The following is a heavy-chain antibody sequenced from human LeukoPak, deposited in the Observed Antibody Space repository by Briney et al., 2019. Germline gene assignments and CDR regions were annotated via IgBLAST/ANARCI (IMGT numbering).Heavy chain of an antibody. CDR2: IYYSGST. J-gene: IGHJ6*03. CDR1: GGSISSSSYY. V-gene: IGHV4-39*07. Sequence: PSETLSLTCTVSGGSISSSSYYWGGIGQPPGKGLEWIGSIYYSGSTYYNPALKSRVTISVDTSKNQFSLKLSSVTAADTAVYYCARGFHGSGYYYYMDVWGKGTTVTVSS. D-gene: IGHD3-10*01. CDR3: ARGFHGSGYYYYMDV.